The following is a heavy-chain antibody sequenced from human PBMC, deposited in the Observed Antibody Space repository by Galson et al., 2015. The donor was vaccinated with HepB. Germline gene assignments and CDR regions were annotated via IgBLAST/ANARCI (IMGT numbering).Heavy chain of an antibody. CDR2: INPSGGST. D-gene: IGHD6-13*01. V-gene: IGHV1-46*01. J-gene: IGHJ5*02. CDR3: AREGAQQLTPGWFDP. Sequence: SVKVSCKASGYTFTSYYMHWVRQAPGQGLEWMGIINPSGGSTSYAQKFQGRVTMTRDTSTSTVYMELSSLRSEDTAVYYCAREGAQQLTPGWFDPWGQGTLVTVSS. CDR1: GYTFTSYY.